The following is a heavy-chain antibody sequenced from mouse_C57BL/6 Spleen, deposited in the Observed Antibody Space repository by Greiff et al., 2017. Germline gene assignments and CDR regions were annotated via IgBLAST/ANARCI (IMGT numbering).Heavy chain of an antibody. CDR3: TLYGSSLAD. D-gene: IGHD1-1*01. CDR1: GFNIKDDY. Sequence: VQLQQSGAELVRPGASVKLSCTASGFNIKDDYMHWVQQRPEQGLEWIGWIDPENGDTEYASKFQGKATITADTSSNTAYLQLSSLTAEDTAVYYCTLYGSSLADWGQGATLTVAS. CDR2: IDPENGDT. J-gene: IGHJ2*01. V-gene: IGHV14-4*01.